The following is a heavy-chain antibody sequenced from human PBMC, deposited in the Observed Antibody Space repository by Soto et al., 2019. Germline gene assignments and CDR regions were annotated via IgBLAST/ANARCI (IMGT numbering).Heavy chain of an antibody. Sequence: VQLLESGGGLIQPGGSLRLSCAASGFTFSYGIHWLRQAPGKGLEWVAYISYDSSNKFYGDSVKVRFTISRDNSKNTQFLQMNSLRAEDTAVYYGAKLVIGYCSGNTCDDYWGQGTLVAVSS. CDR1: GFTFSYG. J-gene: IGHJ4*02. CDR3: AKLVIGYCSGNTCDDY. V-gene: IGHV3-30*18. D-gene: IGHD2-15*01. CDR2: ISYDSSNK.